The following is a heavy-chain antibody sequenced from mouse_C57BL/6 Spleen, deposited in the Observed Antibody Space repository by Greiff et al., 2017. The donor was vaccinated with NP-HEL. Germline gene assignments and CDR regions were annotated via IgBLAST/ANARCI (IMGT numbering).Heavy chain of an antibody. CDR3: ARYYGSSYEKAWFAY. CDR1: GYTFTSYW. CDR2: IYPSDSET. Sequence: QVQLQQPGAELVRPGSSVKLSCKASGYTFTSYWMDWVKQRPGQGLEWIGNIYPSDSETHYNQKFKDKATLTVDKSSSTAYMQLSSLTSEDSAVYYFARYYGSSYEKAWFAYWGQGTLVTVSA. V-gene: IGHV1-61*01. D-gene: IGHD1-1*01. J-gene: IGHJ3*01.